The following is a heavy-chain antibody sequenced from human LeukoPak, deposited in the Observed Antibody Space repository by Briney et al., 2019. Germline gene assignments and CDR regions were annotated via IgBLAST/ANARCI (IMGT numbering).Heavy chain of an antibody. V-gene: IGHV3-33*08. J-gene: IGHJ4*02. CDR2: IWYDGSNK. CDR3: ASGASSGYFF. D-gene: IGHD2-21*01. Sequence: HTGGSLRLSCAASAFTFSSYGMHWVRQAPGKGLEWVAVIWYDGSNKYYADSVKGRFTISRDNAKNSLFLQMNSLRAEDTAVYYCASGASSGYFFWGQGALVTVSP. CDR1: AFTFSSYG.